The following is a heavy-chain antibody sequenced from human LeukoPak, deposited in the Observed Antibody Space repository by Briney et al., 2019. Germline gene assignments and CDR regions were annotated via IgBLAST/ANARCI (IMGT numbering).Heavy chain of an antibody. CDR3: ARDWAHCSSTSCYQVIY. Sequence: GASVKVSCKASGGTFSSYAISWVRQAPGQGLEWMGGIIPIFGTANYAQKFQGRVTITADESTSTAYMELSSLRSEDTAVYYCARDWAHCSSTSCYQVIYWGQGTLVTVSS. CDR2: IIPIFGTA. J-gene: IGHJ4*02. D-gene: IGHD2-2*01. V-gene: IGHV1-69*13. CDR1: GGTFSSYA.